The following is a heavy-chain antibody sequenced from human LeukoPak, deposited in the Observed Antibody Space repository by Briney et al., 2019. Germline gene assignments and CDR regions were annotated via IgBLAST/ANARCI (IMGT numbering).Heavy chain of an antibody. CDR1: GYTFSSYA. D-gene: IGHD1-7*01. J-gene: IGHJ4*02. CDR2: ISAYSGNT. V-gene: IGHV1-18*01. CDR3: ARESRSVWNYGPPTYYFDY. Sequence: ASVKVSCKTSGYTFSSYALSWVRQAPGQGLEWMGWISAYSGNTDYAQNLRDRVIMSTDTSTNTAYMELRSLSSDDTAAYYCARESRSVWNYGPPTYYFDYWGQGTLVTVSS.